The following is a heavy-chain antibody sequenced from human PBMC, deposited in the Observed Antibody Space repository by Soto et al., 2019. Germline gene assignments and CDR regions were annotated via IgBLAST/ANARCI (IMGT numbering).Heavy chain of an antibody. CDR3: ARSVTIFGVVSDTPFDL. J-gene: IGHJ2*01. CDR2: INAGNGET. V-gene: IGHV1-3*01. Sequence: QVELVQSGTEVKKPGASVKPPCKASGYTFTEYAIHWLRQAPGHRLEWMGWINAGNGETKYSQKFQGRVTITRDTAANTAYMGLTNLTSEDTALYFCARSVTIFGVVSDTPFDLWGRGSLVSVSS. CDR1: GYTFTEYA. D-gene: IGHD3-3*01.